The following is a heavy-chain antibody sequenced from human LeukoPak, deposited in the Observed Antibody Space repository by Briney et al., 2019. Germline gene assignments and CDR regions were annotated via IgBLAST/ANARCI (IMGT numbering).Heavy chain of an antibody. D-gene: IGHD1-1*01. J-gene: IGHJ4*02. CDR1: GGSISNYY. Sequence: SETLSLTCTVSGGSISNYYWSWIRQPPGKGLEWIGYIYYSGSTNYNPSLKSRVTISVDTSKNQFSLKLSSVTAADTAVYYCASASWNDWGPGTLVTVSS. CDR3: ASASWND. CDR2: IYYSGST. V-gene: IGHV4-59*01.